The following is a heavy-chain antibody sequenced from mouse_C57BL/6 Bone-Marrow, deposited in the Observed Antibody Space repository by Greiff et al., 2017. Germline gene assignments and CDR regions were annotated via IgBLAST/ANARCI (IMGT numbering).Heavy chain of an antibody. D-gene: IGHD2-10*01. CDR2: IYPSGSRT. CDR3: ASRTSYYLAMDY. Sequence: QVQLQQPGAELVRPGSSVKLSCKASGYTFTSYWMDWVKQRPGQGLEWIGNIYPSGSRTHYNQKFKGKATLTVDKSSSTAYMQLSSLTSEDSAVYYCASRTSYYLAMDYWGQGTSVTVSS. V-gene: IGHV1-61*01. J-gene: IGHJ4*01. CDR1: GYTFTSYW.